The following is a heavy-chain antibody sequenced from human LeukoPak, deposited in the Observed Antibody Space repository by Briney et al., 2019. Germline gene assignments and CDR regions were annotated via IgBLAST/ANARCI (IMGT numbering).Heavy chain of an antibody. J-gene: IGHJ3*02. V-gene: IGHV1-2*02. Sequence: GASVKVSCKASGYTFTGYYMHWVRQAPGQGLEWTGWINPNSGGTNYAQKFQGRVTMTRDTSISTAYMELSRLRSDDTAVYYCARDGDYPLPWEIVVVPRPNDAFDIWGQGTMVTVSS. CDR2: INPNSGGT. D-gene: IGHD3-22*01. CDR1: GYTFTGYY. CDR3: ARDGDYPLPWEIVVVPRPNDAFDI.